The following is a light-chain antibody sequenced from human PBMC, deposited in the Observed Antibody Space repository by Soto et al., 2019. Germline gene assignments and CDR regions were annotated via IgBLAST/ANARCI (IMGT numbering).Light chain of an antibody. CDR2: DVS. J-gene: IGLJ3*02. CDR3: CSDAGSSLV. CDR1: SSDVGGYNY. V-gene: IGLV2-11*01. Sequence: QSVLTQPRSVSGSPGQSVTISCTGTSSDVGGYNYVSWYQQHPGKAPKLMIYDVSKRPSGVPDRFSGSKSGNTASLTISGLQDEDEADSYCCSDAGSSLVFGGGTKLTVL.